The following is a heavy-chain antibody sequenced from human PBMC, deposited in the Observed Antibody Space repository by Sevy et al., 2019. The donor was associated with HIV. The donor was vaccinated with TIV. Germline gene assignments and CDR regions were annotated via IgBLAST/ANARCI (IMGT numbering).Heavy chain of an antibody. J-gene: IGHJ4*02. Sequence: GGSLRLSCAASGFTFSSYAMHWVRQAPGKGLEWVAVISYDGSNKYYVDSVKGRFTISRDNSKNTLYLQMNSLRAEDTAVYYCGGAPMYYYGSGSYLDYWGQGTLVTVSS. CDR2: ISYDGSNK. V-gene: IGHV3-30*14. CDR1: GFTFSSYA. CDR3: GGAPMYYYGSGSYLDY. D-gene: IGHD3-10*01.